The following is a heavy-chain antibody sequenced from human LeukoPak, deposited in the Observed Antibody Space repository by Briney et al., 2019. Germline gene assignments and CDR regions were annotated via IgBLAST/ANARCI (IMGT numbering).Heavy chain of an antibody. Sequence: GGSLRLSCAASGFTFSSYEMNRVRQAPGKGLEWVSYISSSGSTIYYADSVKGRFTISRDNAKNSLYLQMNSLRAEDTAVYYCARTWGSSSWYPDAFDIWGQGTMVTVPS. J-gene: IGHJ3*02. CDR3: ARTWGSSSWYPDAFDI. V-gene: IGHV3-48*03. D-gene: IGHD6-13*01. CDR2: ISSSGSTI. CDR1: GFTFSSYE.